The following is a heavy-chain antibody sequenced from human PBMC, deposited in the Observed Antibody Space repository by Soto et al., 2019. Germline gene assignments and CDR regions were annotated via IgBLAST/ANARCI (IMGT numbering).Heavy chain of an antibody. V-gene: IGHV3-30-3*01. J-gene: IGHJ4*02. CDR3: ARDYYGQVDY. CDR1: GFTFSSYA. D-gene: IGHD4-17*01. Sequence: QVQLVESGGGVVQPGRSLRLSCAASGFTFSSYAMHWVLQAPGKGLEWVAVISYDGSNKYYADSVKGRFTISRDNSKNTLYLQMNSLRAEDTAVYYCARDYYGQVDYWGQGTLVTVSS. CDR2: ISYDGSNK.